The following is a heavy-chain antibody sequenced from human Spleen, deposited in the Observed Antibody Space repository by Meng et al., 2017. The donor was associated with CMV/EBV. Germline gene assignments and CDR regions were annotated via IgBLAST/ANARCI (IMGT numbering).Heavy chain of an antibody. CDR1: GFIVSSNY. CDR2: IYSGGST. V-gene: IGHV3-53*01. J-gene: IGHJ4*02. D-gene: IGHD2-8*01. CDR3: ANSPMYATFDY. Sequence: GGSLRLSCAASGFIVSSNYMSWVRQAPGKGLEWVSVIYSGGSTYYADSVKGRFTISRDNSRNTLYLQMNSLRAEDTAVYYCANSPMYATFDYWGQGTLVTVSS.